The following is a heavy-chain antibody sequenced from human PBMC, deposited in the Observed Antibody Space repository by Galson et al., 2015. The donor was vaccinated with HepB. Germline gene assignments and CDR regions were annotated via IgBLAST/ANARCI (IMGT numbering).Heavy chain of an antibody. V-gene: IGHV3-30*03. CDR2: ISGDGKNE. Sequence: SLRLSCAASGFSVNNYVMHWVRQAPGKGLEWVALISGDGKNENYADSVKGRFTISRDNSKNTLYLQMTSLRPENTAVYYCARDSGWELLSETPFPLDYWGQGTLVTVSS. J-gene: IGHJ4*02. CDR3: ARDSGWELLSETPFPLDY. D-gene: IGHD1-26*01. CDR1: GFSVNNYV.